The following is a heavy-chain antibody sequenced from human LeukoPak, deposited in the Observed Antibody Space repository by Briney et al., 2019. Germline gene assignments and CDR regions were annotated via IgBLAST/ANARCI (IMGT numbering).Heavy chain of an antibody. CDR3: ARIRSTGSQSFDY. Sequence: LRLSCVASEFTLSNYEMNWVRQAPGKGLEWLARIDWDDDKFYSTSLRTRLTISKDTSRNQVVLTMTNMDPVDTATYYCARIRSTGSQSFDYWGQGTLVTVSS. CDR1: EFTLSNYEM. D-gene: IGHD1-26*01. V-gene: IGHV2-70*04. J-gene: IGHJ4*02. CDR2: IDWDDDK.